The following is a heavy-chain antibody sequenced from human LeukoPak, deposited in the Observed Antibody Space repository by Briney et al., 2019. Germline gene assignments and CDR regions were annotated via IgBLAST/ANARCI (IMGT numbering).Heavy chain of an antibody. CDR3: ARGTMVRGVDY. CDR2: ISAYNGNT. D-gene: IGHD3-10*01. V-gene: IGHV1-18*01. J-gene: IGHJ4*02. Sequence: ASVKVSCKASGYTFTSYDINWVRQATGQGLEWMGWISAYNGNTNYAQKLQGRVTMTTDTSTSTAYMELRSLRSDDTAVYYCARGTMVRGVDYWGQGTLVTVSS. CDR1: GYTFTSYD.